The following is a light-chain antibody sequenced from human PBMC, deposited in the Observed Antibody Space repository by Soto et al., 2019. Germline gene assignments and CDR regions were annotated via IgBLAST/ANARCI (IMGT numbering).Light chain of an antibody. J-gene: IGLJ2*01. CDR1: SGDVGTYNR. CDR3: SSYTSSTTVV. V-gene: IGLV2-18*02. CDR2: EVT. Sequence: QSVLTQPPSVSGSPGQSVTISCTGTSGDVGTYNRVSWYQQPPGTAPKLMIYEVTNRPSGVPDRFSGSKSDNTASLTISGLQAEDEADYYCSSYTSSTTVVFGGGTKVTVL.